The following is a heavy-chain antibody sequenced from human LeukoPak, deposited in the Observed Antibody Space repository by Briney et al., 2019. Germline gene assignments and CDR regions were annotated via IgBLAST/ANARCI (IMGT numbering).Heavy chain of an antibody. Sequence: SETLSLTCAVYGGSFSGYYWSWIRQPPGRGLEWVGEINHSGSTNYNPSLKSRVTISVDTSKNQFSLKLSSLTAADTAVYYCARRMGGYNSGGTHYCYMDVWGKGTTVSVSS. D-gene: IGHD5-24*01. CDR3: ARRMGGYNSGGTHYCYMDV. CDR2: INHSGST. V-gene: IGHV4-34*01. J-gene: IGHJ6*03. CDR1: GGSFSGYY.